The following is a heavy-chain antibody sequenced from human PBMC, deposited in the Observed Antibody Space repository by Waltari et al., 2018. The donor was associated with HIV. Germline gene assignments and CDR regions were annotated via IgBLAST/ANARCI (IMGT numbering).Heavy chain of an antibody. CDR3: ARGGCSGGTCYSKSFDL. D-gene: IGHD2-21*01. CDR1: GSTFGSYT. CDR2: IIPMFGTA. V-gene: IGHV1-69*06. Sequence: QVQLVQSGAEVQKPESSVKVSCKASGSTFGSYTITWVRQAPGQGPEWMGGIIPMFGTATYAQKFQGRVTMTADKSTNTVYLELSTLRFDDTALYYCARGGCSGGTCYSKSFDLWGQGTMVTVSS. J-gene: IGHJ3*01.